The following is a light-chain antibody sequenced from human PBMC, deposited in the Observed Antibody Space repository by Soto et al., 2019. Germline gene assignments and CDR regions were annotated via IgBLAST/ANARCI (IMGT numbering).Light chain of an antibody. J-gene: IGKJ4*01. CDR3: QQNSRSIT. Sequence: VLTQSPGTLSLSPGERATLSCRASQSVNNNYLAWYQQKPGQSPRLLIYGASIRATAIPDRFSGSGSGKDFTLTISRLEPEDSAVYYCQQNSRSITFGGGTKVEIK. V-gene: IGKV3-20*01. CDR1: QSVNNNY. CDR2: GAS.